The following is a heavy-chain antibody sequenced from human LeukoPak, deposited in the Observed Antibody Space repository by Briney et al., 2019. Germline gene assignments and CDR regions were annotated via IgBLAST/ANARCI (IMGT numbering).Heavy chain of an antibody. CDR2: ISSSSSYI. J-gene: IGHJ3*02. CDR3: ARDNIVGATTHDAFDI. Sequence: GGSLRLSCAASGFTFTSYGMTWVRQAQGKGLEWVSSISSSSSYIYYADSVKGRFTISRDNAKNTLYLQMNSLRAEDTAVYYCARDNIVGATTHDAFDIWGQGTMVTVSS. D-gene: IGHD1-26*01. V-gene: IGHV3-21*01. CDR1: GFTFTSYG.